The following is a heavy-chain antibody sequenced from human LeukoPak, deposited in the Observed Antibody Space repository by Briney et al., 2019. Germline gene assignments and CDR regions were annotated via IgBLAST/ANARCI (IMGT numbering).Heavy chain of an antibody. D-gene: IGHD6-6*01. J-gene: IGHJ6*02. V-gene: IGHV3-23*01. Sequence: GGSLRLSCAASGFTFSSYAMSWVRQAPGKGLEWVSTISGGADSTNYADSVKGRFTIPRDNSKNTLYLQMNSLRAEDTAVYYCAKFSSSSNFYYGMDVWGQGTTVTVSS. CDR3: AKFSSSSNFYYGMDV. CDR2: ISGGADST. CDR1: GFTFSSYA.